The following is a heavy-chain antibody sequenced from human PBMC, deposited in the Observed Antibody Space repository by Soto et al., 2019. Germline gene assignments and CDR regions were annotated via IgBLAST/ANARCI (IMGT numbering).Heavy chain of an antibody. Sequence: QVQLVESGGGVVQPGRSLRLSCAASGFTFSSYGRHWVRQAPGRGLEWVAVISYDGSNKYYADSVKGRFTISRDNSKNTLYLQMNSLRAEDTAVYYCAKDTSGIAVAGDYWGQGTLVTVSS. CDR3: AKDTSGIAVAGDY. J-gene: IGHJ4*02. CDR1: GFTFSSYG. V-gene: IGHV3-30*18. D-gene: IGHD6-19*01. CDR2: ISYDGSNK.